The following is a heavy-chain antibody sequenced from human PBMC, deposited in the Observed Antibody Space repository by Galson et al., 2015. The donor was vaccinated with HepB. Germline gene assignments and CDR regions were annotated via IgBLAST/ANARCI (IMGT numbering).Heavy chain of an antibody. CDR3: ARDRDYDTSGYLAY. J-gene: IGHJ4*02. Sequence: CKASGGTFSSYAISWVRQAPGQGLEWMGGIIPIFGTANYAQKFQGRVTITADESTSTAYMELSSLRSEDTAVYYCARDRDYDTSGYLAYWGQGTLVTVSS. V-gene: IGHV1-69*01. CDR1: GGTFSSYA. D-gene: IGHD3-22*01. CDR2: IIPIFGTA.